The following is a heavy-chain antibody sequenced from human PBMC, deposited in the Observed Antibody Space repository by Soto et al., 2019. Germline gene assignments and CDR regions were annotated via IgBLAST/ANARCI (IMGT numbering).Heavy chain of an antibody. CDR3: ARGGYGCNYKDSSYI. V-gene: IGHV5-51*01. CDR2: IYPGDSDT. CDR1: GYTFTTYW. D-gene: IGHD6-25*01. Sequence: LKIYCEASGYTFTTYWIGWVRQMPGKGLEWMGIIYPGDSDTRYSPSFQGQVTISADKSISTAHLQWSSLKASDTAMYYCARGGYGCNYKDSSYIWVPGTMVTVS. J-gene: IGHJ3*02.